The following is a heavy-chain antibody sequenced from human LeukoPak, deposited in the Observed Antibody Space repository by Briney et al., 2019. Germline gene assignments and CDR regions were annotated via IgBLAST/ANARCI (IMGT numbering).Heavy chain of an antibody. CDR2: IYYSGNS. D-gene: IGHD6-19*01. CDR1: GGSINSNSYY. V-gene: IGHV4-39*01. Sequence: SETLSLTCNVYGGSINSNSYYWGWIRQPPGKGLEWIGSIYYSGNSYYNPSLKSRVTISVDTSKNQFSLRLSSVTAADSAVYYCARQDGKVASKHIDYWGQGTLVTVSS. J-gene: IGHJ4*02. CDR3: ARQDGKVASKHIDY.